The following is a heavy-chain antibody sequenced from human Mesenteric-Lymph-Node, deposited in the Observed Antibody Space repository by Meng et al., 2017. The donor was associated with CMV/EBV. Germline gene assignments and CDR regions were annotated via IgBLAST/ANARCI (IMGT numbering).Heavy chain of an antibody. D-gene: IGHD1-1*01. CDR1: GFTFSSYA. CDR3: ARGVQD. Sequence: GGSLRLSCAASGFTFSSYAMNWVRQAPGKGLEWVSYISSTSSTIYYADSVKGRFTISRDNANNSLFLQVSSLRAEDTAVYYCARGVQDWGQGTLVTVSS. J-gene: IGHJ4*02. V-gene: IGHV3-48*04. CDR2: ISSTSSTI.